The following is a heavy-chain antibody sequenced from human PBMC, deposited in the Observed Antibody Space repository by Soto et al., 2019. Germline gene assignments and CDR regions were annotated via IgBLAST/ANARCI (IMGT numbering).Heavy chain of an antibody. CDR3: AKGAGGFEPYYFDY. D-gene: IGHD3-10*01. Sequence: QVQLVESGGGVVQPGRSLRLSCAASGFTFSSYGMHWVRQAPGKGLEWVAVISYDGSNKYYADSVKGRFTISRDNSKNTLYRQMNSLRDEDTAVYYCAKGAGGFEPYYFDYWGQGTLVTVSS. J-gene: IGHJ4*02. V-gene: IGHV3-30*18. CDR1: GFTFSSYG. CDR2: ISYDGSNK.